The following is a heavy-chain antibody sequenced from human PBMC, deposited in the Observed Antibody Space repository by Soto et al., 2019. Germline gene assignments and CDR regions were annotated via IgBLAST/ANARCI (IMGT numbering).Heavy chain of an antibody. CDR1: GYSFTSYW. J-gene: IGHJ6*02. CDR3: ARMAAAGKYYYGVDV. Sequence: GESLKISCKGSGYSFTSYWIGWVRQMPGKGLEWMGIIYPGDSDTRYSPSFQGQVTISADKSFSTAYLQWSSLKASDTAMYYCARMAAAGKYYYGVDVWGQGTTVTVSS. D-gene: IGHD6-13*01. V-gene: IGHV5-51*01. CDR2: IYPGDSDT.